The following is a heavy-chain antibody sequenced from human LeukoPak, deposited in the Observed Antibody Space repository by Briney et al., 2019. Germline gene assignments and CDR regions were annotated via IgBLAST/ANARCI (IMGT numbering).Heavy chain of an antibody. Sequence: PSETLSLTCTASGGSISSSSYYWGWIRQPPGKGLEWIGSIYYSGSTYYNPSLKSRVTISVDTSKNQLSLKLSSVTAADTAVYYCARLGQGVDWGQGTLVTVSS. D-gene: IGHD3-3*01. V-gene: IGHV4-39*01. CDR1: GGSISSSSYY. CDR2: IYYSGST. J-gene: IGHJ4*02. CDR3: ARLGQGVD.